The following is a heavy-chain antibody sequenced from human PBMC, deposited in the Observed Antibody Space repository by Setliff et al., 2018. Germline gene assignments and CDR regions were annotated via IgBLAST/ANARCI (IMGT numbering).Heavy chain of an antibody. J-gene: IGHJ4*02. D-gene: IGHD1-1*01. V-gene: IGHV1-46*01. CDR2: VFHTGDNT. CDR1: GYTFTRYH. Sequence: AAVKVSYKASGYTFTRYHMHWVRQAPGQGLEWMGIVFHTGDNTIHAQIFQGRVTMTRDTSTRTVYIELSSLRSEDKAVYYCAREKPHTYNFDYWGQGTPVTVSS. CDR3: AREKPHTYNFDY.